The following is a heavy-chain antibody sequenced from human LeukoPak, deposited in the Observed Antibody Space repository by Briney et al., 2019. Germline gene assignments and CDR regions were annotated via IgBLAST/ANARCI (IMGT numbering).Heavy chain of an antibody. CDR2: IYYSGST. CDR1: GGPISSYY. CDR3: ARLSGYSYGYSFDY. V-gene: IGHV4-59*01. D-gene: IGHD5-18*01. J-gene: IGHJ4*02. Sequence: KASETLSLTCTVSGGPISSYYWSWIRQPPGKGLEWVGYIYYSGSTNYNPSLKSRVTISVDTSKNQFSLKLSSVTAADTAVYYCARLSGYSYGYSFDYWGQGTLVTVSS.